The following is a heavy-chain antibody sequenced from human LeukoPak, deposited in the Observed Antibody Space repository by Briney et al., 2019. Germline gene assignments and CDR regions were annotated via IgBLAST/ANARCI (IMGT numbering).Heavy chain of an antibody. CDR2: GSDVGGT. J-gene: IGHJ4*02. CDR3: ASRPPLAYGREDY. V-gene: IGHV4-34*01. Sequence: PSETLSLTCAVYGASLNGHYWSWIRQPPGKGLEWIGEGSDVGGTKYNPSLKSRVTISVDRSKNQFSLKLSSVTAADTAVYYCASRPPLAYGREDYWGQGTLVTVSS. D-gene: IGHD4-17*01. CDR1: GASLNGHY.